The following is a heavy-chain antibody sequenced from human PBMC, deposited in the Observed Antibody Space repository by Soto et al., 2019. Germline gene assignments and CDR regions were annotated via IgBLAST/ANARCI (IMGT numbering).Heavy chain of an antibody. J-gene: IGHJ6*02. CDR1: GYTFTRSG. D-gene: IGHD5-12*01. V-gene: IGHV1-18*01. CDR2: ISSYNGDT. Sequence: QVQLVQSGAEVKKLGASVKVSCKASGYTFTRSGISWVRKATGQGPEWMGWISSYNGDTNYAQTFQGRVTMTTDTSTSTDHMELRSLRSDDTAVYYCAREGVAPYYYYGMDVWGQGTPVTVSS. CDR3: AREGVAPYYYYGMDV.